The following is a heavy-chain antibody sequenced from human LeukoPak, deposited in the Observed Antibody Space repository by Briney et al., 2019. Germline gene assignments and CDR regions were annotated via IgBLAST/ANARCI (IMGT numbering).Heavy chain of an antibody. V-gene: IGHV5-51*01. CDR2: IYPGDSDT. Sequence: GESLKISCKGSGYSFATYWIGWVRQMPGKGLEWMGLIYPGDSDTRYSPSFQGQVTFSVDKSISTAYLQWSSPKASDTAMYYCARFGLTSSLDYWGQGTLVTVSS. CDR1: GYSFATYW. J-gene: IGHJ4*02. D-gene: IGHD6-13*01. CDR3: ARFGLTSSLDY.